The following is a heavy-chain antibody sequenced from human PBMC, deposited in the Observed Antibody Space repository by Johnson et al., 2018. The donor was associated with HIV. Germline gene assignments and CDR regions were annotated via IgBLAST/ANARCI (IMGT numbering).Heavy chain of an antibody. V-gene: IGHV3-30-3*01. CDR2: ISYDGSNK. Sequence: QVQLVESGGGVVQPGRSLRLSCAASGFTFSSYAMHWVRQAPGKGLEWVAVISYDGSNKYYADSVKGRFTISRDNSKNTLYLQMNSLRAEDTAVYYCARDKIRGYPVAFDIWGKGTMVTVSS. CDR1: GFTFSSYA. CDR3: ARDKIRGYPVAFDI. D-gene: IGHD3-22*01. J-gene: IGHJ3*02.